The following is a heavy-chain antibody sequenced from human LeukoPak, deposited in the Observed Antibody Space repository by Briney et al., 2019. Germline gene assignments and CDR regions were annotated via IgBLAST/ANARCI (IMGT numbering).Heavy chain of an antibody. CDR1: GYTFTGYY. CDR3: ARDMYYYGSGSYYKLLGTDY. J-gene: IGHJ4*02. V-gene: IGHV1-2*02. D-gene: IGHD3-10*01. Sequence: ASVKVSCKASGYTFTGYYMHWVRQAPGQGLEWMGWINPNSGGTNYAQKFQGRVTMTRDTSISTAYMELSRLRSDDTAVYYCARDMYYYGSGSYYKLLGTDYWGQGTLVTVSS. CDR2: INPNSGGT.